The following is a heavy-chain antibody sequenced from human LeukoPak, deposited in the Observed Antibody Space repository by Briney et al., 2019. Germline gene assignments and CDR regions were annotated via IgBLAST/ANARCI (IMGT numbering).Heavy chain of an antibody. D-gene: IGHD4-17*01. J-gene: IGHJ5*02. CDR2: IIPIFGTA. CDR1: GGTFSSYA. Sequence: SVKVSCKASGGTFSSYAISWVRQAPGQGLEWMGGIIPIFGTANYAQKFQGRVTITADESTSTAYMELSSLRSEDTAVYYCARAPDYGDYVGWFDPWGQGTQVTVSS. CDR3: ARAPDYGDYVGWFDP. V-gene: IGHV1-69*01.